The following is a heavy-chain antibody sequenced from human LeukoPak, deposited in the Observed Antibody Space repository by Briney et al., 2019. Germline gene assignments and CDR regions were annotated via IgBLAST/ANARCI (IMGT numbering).Heavy chain of an antibody. CDR2: IKQDGSEK. CDR1: GFTFNSYW. V-gene: IGHV3-7*01. J-gene: IGHJ3*02. CDR3: AREAVFKCSSTSCSRGAFDI. D-gene: IGHD2-2*01. Sequence: GGSLRLSCAASGFTFNSYWMSWVRQAPGKGLEWVANIKQDGSEKYYVDSVKGRFTISRDNAKKSLYLQMNSLRAEDTAVYYCAREAVFKCSSTSCSRGAFDIWGQGTMVTVSS.